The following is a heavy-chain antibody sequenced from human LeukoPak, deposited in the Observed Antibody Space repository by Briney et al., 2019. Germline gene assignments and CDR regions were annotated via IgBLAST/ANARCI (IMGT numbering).Heavy chain of an antibody. CDR1: GYTFTIYA. CDR2: INTNTGNP. CDR3: ARAGRRYFDY. J-gene: IGHJ4*02. V-gene: IGHV7-4-1*02. Sequence: ASVRVSCTASGYTFTIYAMNWVRQAPGQGGEWMGWINTNTGNPTYAQGFTGRFVFSLDTSVSTAYLQISSLKAEDTAVYYCARAGRRYFDYWGQGTLVTVSS.